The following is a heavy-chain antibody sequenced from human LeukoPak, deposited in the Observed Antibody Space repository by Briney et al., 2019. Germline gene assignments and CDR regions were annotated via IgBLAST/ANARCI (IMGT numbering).Heavy chain of an antibody. CDR1: GFTVSSNY. J-gene: IGHJ4*02. V-gene: IGHV3-53*01. Sequence: GGSLRLPCAASGFTVSSNYMSWVRQAPGKGLEWVSVIYTGGDTYYADSVKGRFTISRDNSKNTLYLQMNSLRAEDTAVYYCAGERRGYSLGFDYWGQGTLATVSS. CDR3: AGERRGYSLGFDY. D-gene: IGHD5-18*01. CDR2: IYTGGDT.